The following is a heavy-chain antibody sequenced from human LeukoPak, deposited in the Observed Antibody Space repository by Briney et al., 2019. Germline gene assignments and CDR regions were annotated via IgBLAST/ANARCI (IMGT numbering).Heavy chain of an antibody. D-gene: IGHD3-9*01. CDR3: AREGRGFTYYDILTGYKSNWFDP. Sequence: PSETLSLTCTVSGGSISSGGYYWSWIRQHPGKGLEWIGYIYYSGSTYYNPSLKSRVTISVDTSKNQFSLKLSSVTAADTAVYYCAREGRGFTYYDILTGYKSNWFDPWGQGTLVTVSS. CDR2: IYYSGST. CDR1: GGSISSGGYY. J-gene: IGHJ5*02. V-gene: IGHV4-31*03.